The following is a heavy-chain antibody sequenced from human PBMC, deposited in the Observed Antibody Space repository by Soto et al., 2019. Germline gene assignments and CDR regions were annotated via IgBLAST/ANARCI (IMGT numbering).Heavy chain of an antibody. CDR3: ARLYGYCIRNSCHGHYAMDV. CDR2: IYSSGST. CDR1: SDSVRSSSYT. V-gene: IGHV4-39*01. Sequence: PSETLSLTCTVSSDSVRSSSYTWGWIRQPPGKGPELIGSIYSSGSTYYNPSLNSRVTVSVDTSKNQFSLKVTSVTAADTAVYYCARLYGYCIRNSCHGHYAMDVWGQGTTVT. D-gene: IGHD2-2*01. J-gene: IGHJ6*02.